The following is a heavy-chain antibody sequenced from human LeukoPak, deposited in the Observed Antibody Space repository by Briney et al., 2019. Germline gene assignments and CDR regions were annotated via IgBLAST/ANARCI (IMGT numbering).Heavy chain of an antibody. CDR1: GFTFSSYS. J-gene: IGHJ5*02. V-gene: IGHV3-66*01. D-gene: IGHD3-10*01. Sequence: GGSLRLSCAASGFTFSSYSMNWVRQAPGKGLEWVSVIYSGGSTYYADSVKGRFTISRDNSKNTLYLQMNSLRAEDTAVYYCARDLWFGELTWFDPWGQGTLVTVSS. CDR3: ARDLWFGELTWFDP. CDR2: IYSGGST.